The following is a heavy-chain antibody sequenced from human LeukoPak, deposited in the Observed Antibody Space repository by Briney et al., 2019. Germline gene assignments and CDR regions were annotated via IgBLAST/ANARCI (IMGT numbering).Heavy chain of an antibody. Sequence: ASVKVSCKASGYTFTSYGISWVRQAPGQGLEWMGWISAYNGNTNYAQKFQGRVTITADKSTSTAYMELSSLRSEDTAVYYCARVFEGAVPYYYYYMDVWGKGTTVTVSS. J-gene: IGHJ6*03. CDR2: ISAYNGNT. V-gene: IGHV1-18*01. CDR1: GYTFTSYG. D-gene: IGHD1-26*01. CDR3: ARVFEGAVPYYYYYMDV.